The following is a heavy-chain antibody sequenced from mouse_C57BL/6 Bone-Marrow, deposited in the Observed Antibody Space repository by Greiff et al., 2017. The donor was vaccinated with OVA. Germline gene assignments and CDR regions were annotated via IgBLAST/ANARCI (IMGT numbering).Heavy chain of an antibody. J-gene: IGHJ4*01. CDR2: IDPETGGT. D-gene: IGHD6-1*01. Sequence: VQLQQSGAELVRPGASVTLSCKASGYTFTDYEMHWVKQTPVHGLEWIGAIDPETGGTAYNQKFKGKAILTADNSSSTAYMVLRSLTSEDSAVYCCTHECYYAMDYWGPGTSVTVSS. CDR1: GYTFTDYE. V-gene: IGHV1-15*01. CDR3: THECYYAMDY.